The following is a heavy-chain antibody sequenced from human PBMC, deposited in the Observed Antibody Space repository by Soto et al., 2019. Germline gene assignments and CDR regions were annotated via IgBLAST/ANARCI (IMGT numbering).Heavy chain of an antibody. J-gene: IGHJ5*02. CDR1: GTSVSSTFW. V-gene: IGHV4-4*02. CDR3: ATLPPRIVVVKTELPT. D-gene: IGHD2-15*01. CDR2: DYHTGST. Sequence: SETLSLTCAVSGTSVSSTFWWTWVRQPPGKGLEWIGEDYHTGSTKSNPSLKSRVTISVDKSNNQFSLELRAVTAADTAVYYCATLPPRIVVVKTELPTWGQGTLVTVSS.